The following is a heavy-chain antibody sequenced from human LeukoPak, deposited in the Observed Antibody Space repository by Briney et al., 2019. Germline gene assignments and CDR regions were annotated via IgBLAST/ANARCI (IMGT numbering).Heavy chain of an antibody. V-gene: IGHV4-39*07. CDR1: GGSISSSSYY. J-gene: IGHJ3*02. CDR2: IYYSGST. CDR3: ARREGASDAFDI. Sequence: SETLSLTCTVSGGSISSSSYYWGWIRQPPGKGLEWIGSIYYSGSTYYNPSLKSRVTISVDTSKNQFSLKLSSVTAADTAVYYCARREGASDAFDIWGQGTMVTVSS.